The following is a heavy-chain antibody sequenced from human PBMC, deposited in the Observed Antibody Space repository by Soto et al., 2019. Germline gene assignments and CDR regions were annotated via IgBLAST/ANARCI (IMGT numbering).Heavy chain of an antibody. CDR1: SGSISSSNW. J-gene: IGHJ4*02. D-gene: IGHD6-19*01. CDR3: ASRAVAGTSSRDY. CDR2: IYHSGST. Sequence: SETLSLTCAVSSGSISSSNWWSWVRQPPGKGLEWIGEIYHSGSTNYNPSLKSRVTISVDKSKNQFSLKLSSVTAADTAVYYCASRAVAGTSSRDYWGQGTLVTVSS. V-gene: IGHV4-4*02.